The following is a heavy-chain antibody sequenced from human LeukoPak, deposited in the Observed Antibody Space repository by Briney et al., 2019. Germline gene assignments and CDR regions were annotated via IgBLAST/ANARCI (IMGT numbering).Heavy chain of an antibody. Sequence: GGSLRLSCAASGFTFSSYTMNWVRQAPGKGLEWVSYIDLSGSTLYYLESVKGRFTVSRDNAKNSLYLQMNSLRAEDTAVYYCARGPPLFDPWGQGTLVAVSS. CDR1: GFTFSSYT. J-gene: IGHJ5*02. CDR3: ARGPPLFDP. CDR2: IDLSGSTL. V-gene: IGHV3-48*04.